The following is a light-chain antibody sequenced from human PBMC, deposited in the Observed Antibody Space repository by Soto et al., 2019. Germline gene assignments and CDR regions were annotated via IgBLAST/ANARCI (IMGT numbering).Light chain of an antibody. J-gene: IGLJ2*01. CDR2: DVN. V-gene: IGLV2-8*01. Sequence: QSALTQPPSXXXXPGQSVTISCTGTSSDVGGYTYVSWYRQHPGKAPQLIIYDVNKRPSGVPDRFSGSKSGNTASLTVSGLQAEDEADYFCNSYGGTNNYVVFGGGTKLTVL. CDR1: SSDVGGYTY. CDR3: NSYGGTNNYVV.